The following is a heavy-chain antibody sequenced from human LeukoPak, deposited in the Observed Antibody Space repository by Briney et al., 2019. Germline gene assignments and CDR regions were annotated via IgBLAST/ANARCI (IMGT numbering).Heavy chain of an antibody. Sequence: SVKVSCKASGGTFSSYAISWVRQAPGQGLEWMGGTIPIFGTANYAQKFQGRVTITADKSTSTAYMELSSLRSEDTAVYYCARVEDVAGTYYYYGMDVWGKGTTVTVSS. J-gene: IGHJ6*04. V-gene: IGHV1-69*06. CDR1: GGTFSSYA. CDR3: ARVEDVAGTYYYYGMDV. D-gene: IGHD6-19*01. CDR2: TIPIFGTA.